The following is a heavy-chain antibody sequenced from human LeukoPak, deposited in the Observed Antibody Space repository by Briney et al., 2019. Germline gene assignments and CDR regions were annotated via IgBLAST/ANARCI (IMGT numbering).Heavy chain of an antibody. CDR2: INHMGST. V-gene: IGHV4-34*01. CDR3: ARRSLWFGELLSRSRWFDP. Sequence: PSETLSLTCAVYGGSFRGYYWSWIRQPPGKGREWIGEINHMGSTNYNPSLKRRVTISVAKSKHQFSLKLSSVTAADTAVYYCARRSLWFGELLSRSRWFDPWGQGTLVTVSS. J-gene: IGHJ5*02. CDR1: GGSFRGYY. D-gene: IGHD3-10*01.